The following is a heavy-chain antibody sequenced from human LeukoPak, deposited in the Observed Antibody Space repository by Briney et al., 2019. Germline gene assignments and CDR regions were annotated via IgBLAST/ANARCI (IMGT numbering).Heavy chain of an antibody. D-gene: IGHD3-10*01. CDR2: INPNSGGT. CDR1: GYTFTGYY. CDR3: ARAGPGMGSGPTY. J-gene: IGHJ4*02. V-gene: IGHV1-2*02. Sequence: ASVKVSCKASGYTFTGYYMHWVRQAPGQGLEWMGWINPNSGGTNYAQKFQGRVTMTRDTSISTAYMELSRLRSDDTAVYYCARAGPGMGSGPTYWGQGTLVTVSS.